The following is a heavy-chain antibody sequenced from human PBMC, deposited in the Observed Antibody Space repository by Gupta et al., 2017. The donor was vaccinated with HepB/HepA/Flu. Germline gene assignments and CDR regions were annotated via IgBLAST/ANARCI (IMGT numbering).Heavy chain of an antibody. Sequence: QVQLQESGPGLVKPSGTLSLTCAVFGVSFSSRHWWTWVRQSPGKGLEWIGEIFNSGTTNYNPSLKSRSIISLDKSNNQFSLMLTSVTAADTAVYYCAKRGVSNAWNYGMDVWGQGTTVTVSS. V-gene: IGHV4-4*02. J-gene: IGHJ6*02. CDR1: GVSFSSRHW. CDR3: AKRGVSNAWNYGMDV. D-gene: IGHD1-1*01. CDR2: IFNSGTT.